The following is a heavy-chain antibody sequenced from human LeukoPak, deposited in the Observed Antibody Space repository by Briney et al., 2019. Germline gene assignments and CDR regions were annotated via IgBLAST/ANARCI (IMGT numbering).Heavy chain of an antibody. D-gene: IGHD3-10*01. CDR1: GFTFSSYA. Sequence: GGSLRLSCAASGFTFSSYAMSWVRQAPGKGLEWVSAISGSGGSTYYADSVKGRFTISRDKSKNTLYLQMNSLRAEDTAVYYCAKDGSGSYYYTFDYWGQGTLVTVSS. CDR3: AKDGSGSYYYTFDY. CDR2: ISGSGGST. J-gene: IGHJ4*02. V-gene: IGHV3-23*01.